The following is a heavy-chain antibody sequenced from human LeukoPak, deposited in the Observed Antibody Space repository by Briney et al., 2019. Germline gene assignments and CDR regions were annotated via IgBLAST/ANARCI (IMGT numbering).Heavy chain of an antibody. V-gene: IGHV3-48*01. CDR1: GFTFSSYT. J-gene: IGHJ4*02. Sequence: GGSLRLSCAASGFTFSSYTMNWVRQAPGKGLEWVSYISRTSSNIIYADSVKGRFTISRDNSKNTLYLQTNSLRAEDTAVYYCAGDASYYGSGNYFWGQGTLVTVSS. CDR3: AGDASYYGSGNYF. D-gene: IGHD3-10*01. CDR2: ISRTSSNI.